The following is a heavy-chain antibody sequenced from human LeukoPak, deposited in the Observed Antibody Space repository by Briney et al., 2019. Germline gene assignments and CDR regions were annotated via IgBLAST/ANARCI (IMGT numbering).Heavy chain of an antibody. CDR2: IYYSGST. Sequence: ASETLSLTCTVSGVSISSRSYYWGWIRQPPGKGLEWIGSIYYSGSTYYNPSLKSRVTISVDTSKNQFSLKLSSVTAADTAVYYCARRIRGVIMNNWFDPWGQGTLVTVSS. CDR1: GVSISSRSYY. V-gene: IGHV4-39*07. D-gene: IGHD3-10*01. J-gene: IGHJ5*02. CDR3: ARRIRGVIMNNWFDP.